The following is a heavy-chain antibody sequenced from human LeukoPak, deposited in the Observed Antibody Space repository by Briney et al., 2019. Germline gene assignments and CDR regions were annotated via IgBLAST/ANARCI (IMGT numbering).Heavy chain of an antibody. Sequence: PGGSLRLFCAASGFTFRYYWMAWVRQAPGKGLEWVANIKQDASEKYYVDSVRGRFTISRDNAKNSIYLQMNSLRVEDTAIYYCARDGGTDWYDPWGQGTLVSVSS. CDR1: GFTFRYYW. V-gene: IGHV3-7*01. CDR3: ARDGGTDWYDP. CDR2: IKQDASEK. D-gene: IGHD3-16*01. J-gene: IGHJ5*02.